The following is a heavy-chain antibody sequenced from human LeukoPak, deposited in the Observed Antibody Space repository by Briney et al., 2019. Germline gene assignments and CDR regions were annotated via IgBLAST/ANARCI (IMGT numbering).Heavy chain of an antibody. V-gene: IGHV1-69*04. D-gene: IGHD6-19*01. J-gene: IGHJ4*02. CDR3: ARDQTTLAVASY. Sequence: ASVKVSCKASGYTFTSYGISWVRQAPGQGLEWMGRIIPILGVPNYAQKFQGRLTIIADKSTSTAYMELTSLTSEDTAVYYCARDQTTLAVASYWGQGTLVTVSS. CDR2: IIPILGVP. CDR1: GYTFTSYG.